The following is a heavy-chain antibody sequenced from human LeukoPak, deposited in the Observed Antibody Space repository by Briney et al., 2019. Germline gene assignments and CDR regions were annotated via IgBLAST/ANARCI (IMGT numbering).Heavy chain of an antibody. D-gene: IGHD1-26*01. Sequence: GGSLRLSCAASGFTFSSYWMHWVRQAPGKGLVWVSRINSDAITTRYADSVKGRFTISRDNAKNTLYLQMNSLRAEDTAVYYCTRGGSPPEALGDAFDIWGQGAMATVSS. CDR3: TRGGSPPEALGDAFDI. V-gene: IGHV3-74*01. CDR1: GFTFSSYW. J-gene: IGHJ3*02. CDR2: INSDAITT.